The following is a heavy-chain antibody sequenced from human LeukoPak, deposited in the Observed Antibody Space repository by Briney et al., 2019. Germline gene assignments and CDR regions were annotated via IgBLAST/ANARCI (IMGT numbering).Heavy chain of an antibody. CDR1: GYTFTSYG. J-gene: IGHJ4*02. V-gene: IGHV1-18*01. D-gene: IGHD3-10*01. CDR2: ISAYNGNT. CDR3: ARWGITMVRGVADRRRGTGADPFDY. Sequence: ASVKVSCKASGYTFTSYGISWVRQAPGQGLEWMGWISAYNGNTNYAQKLQGRVTMTTDTSTSTAYMELRSLRSDDTAVYYCARWGITMVRGVADRRRGTGADPFDYWGQGTLVTVSS.